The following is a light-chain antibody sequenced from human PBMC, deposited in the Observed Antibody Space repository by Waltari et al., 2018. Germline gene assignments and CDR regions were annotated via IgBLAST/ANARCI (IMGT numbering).Light chain of an antibody. J-gene: IGKJ1*01. CDR1: QDVINF. V-gene: IGKV1-33*01. Sequence: QMTQSPSSLSASVGDRITISCQSSQDVINFINWYQQKPGKAPQLLIYDGATLTTGVPSRFSGSGSGTHFTLTINSLQPEDVGNYYCQQSEAFGKGTKVET. CDR2: DGA. CDR3: QQSEA.